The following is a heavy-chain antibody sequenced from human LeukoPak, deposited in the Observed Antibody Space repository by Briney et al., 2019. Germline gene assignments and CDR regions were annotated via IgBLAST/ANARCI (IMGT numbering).Heavy chain of an antibody. D-gene: IGHD3-3*01. V-gene: IGHV1-24*01. Sequence: GASVTVSCKVSVNRLSQLSIQWVRQAPGKGLEGLGGFDPEEAKMVYAQNFQGRVTMTEDTSTQTAYMELSGLTSDDTAVYYCTTRGGDFWSGFVNWGQGTLVTVSS. J-gene: IGHJ4*02. CDR2: FDPEEAKM. CDR3: TTRGGDFWSGFVN. CDR1: VNRLSQLS.